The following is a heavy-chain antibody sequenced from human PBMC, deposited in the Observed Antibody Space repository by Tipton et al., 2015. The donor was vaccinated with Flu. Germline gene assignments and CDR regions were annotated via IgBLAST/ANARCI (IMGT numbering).Heavy chain of an antibody. CDR2: ISTSGST. V-gene: IGHV4-4*07. Sequence: TLSLTCTVSGGSISSSYWSWIGRISTSGSTNYNASLESRVTMSRDTSKNRFSLRLSSATAADTALYYCARDLRGYSGYTGGDAFDMWGQGIMVTVSS. CDR3: ARDLRGYSGYTGGDAFDM. CDR1: GGSISSSY. D-gene: IGHD5-12*01. J-gene: IGHJ3*02.